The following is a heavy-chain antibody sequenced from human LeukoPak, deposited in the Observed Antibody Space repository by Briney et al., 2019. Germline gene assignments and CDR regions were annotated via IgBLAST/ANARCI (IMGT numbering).Heavy chain of an antibody. J-gene: IGHJ6*02. Sequence: SETLSLTCTVSGGSISSGGYYWSWIRQHPGKGLEWIGYIYYSGSTYYNPSLKSRVTISVDTSKNQFSLKLSSVTAADTAVYYCAGVTMVRGLYYYGMDVWGQGTTVTVSS. CDR1: GGSISSGGYY. CDR3: AGVTMVRGLYYYGMDV. V-gene: IGHV4-31*03. CDR2: IYYSGST. D-gene: IGHD3-10*01.